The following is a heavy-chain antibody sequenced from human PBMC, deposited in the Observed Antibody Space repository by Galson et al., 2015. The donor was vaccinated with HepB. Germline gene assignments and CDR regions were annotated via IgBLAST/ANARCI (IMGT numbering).Heavy chain of an antibody. J-gene: IGHJ4*01. D-gene: IGHD1-26*01. CDR1: GYTFREHY. CDR3: AGGGSYETFAF. CDR2: ISSRGRFT. Sequence: SLRLSCAASGYTFREHYMSWIRQAPGMGLECVSYISSRGRFTDYADSVTGGFTISRDNAKNSLFLQMNSLRGEDTGVYYCAGGGSYETFAFWGQGTLVTVSS. V-gene: IGHV3-11*06.